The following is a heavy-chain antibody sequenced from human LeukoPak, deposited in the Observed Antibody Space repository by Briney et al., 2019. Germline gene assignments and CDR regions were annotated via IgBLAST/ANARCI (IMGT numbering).Heavy chain of an antibody. Sequence: PSETLSRTCTVPGGSISSYYWSWIRQPPGKGLEWIGYIYYSGSTNYNPSLKSRVTISVDTSKNQFSLKLSSVTAADTAVYYCARDYGYYYGMDVWGQGTTVTVSS. V-gene: IGHV4-59*01. D-gene: IGHD3-10*01. CDR2: IYYSGST. CDR3: ARDYGYYYGMDV. J-gene: IGHJ6*02. CDR1: GGSISSYY.